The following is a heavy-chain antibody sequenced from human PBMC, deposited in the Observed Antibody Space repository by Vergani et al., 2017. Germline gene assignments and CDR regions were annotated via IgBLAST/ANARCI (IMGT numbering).Heavy chain of an antibody. CDR1: GFTFSSYW. CDR3: ARDLRGSYYYYYMDV. J-gene: IGHJ6*03. D-gene: IGHD3-16*01. Sequence: EVQLVESGGGLVQPGGSLRLSCAASGFTFSSYWMSWVRQAPGKGLEWVANIKQDGSEKYYVDSVKGRFTISRDNAKNSLYLQMNSLRAVDTAVYYCARDLRGSYYYYYMDVWGKGTTVTVSS. CDR2: IKQDGSEK. V-gene: IGHV3-7*01.